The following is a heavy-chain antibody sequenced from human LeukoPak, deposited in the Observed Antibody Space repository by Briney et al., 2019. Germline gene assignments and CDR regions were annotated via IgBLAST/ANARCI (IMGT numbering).Heavy chain of an antibody. Sequence: PSQTLSLTCTLSGDSISSDNYYWTWIRQPPGKGLEWIGYIYHSESTYYNPSLKSRVTISIDTSMNQFSLKLSSVTAADTAVYYCARRDYYFDYWGQGTLVTVSS. V-gene: IGHV4-30-2*02. CDR3: ARRDYYFDY. CDR1: GDSISSDNYY. J-gene: IGHJ4*02. CDR2: IYHSEST.